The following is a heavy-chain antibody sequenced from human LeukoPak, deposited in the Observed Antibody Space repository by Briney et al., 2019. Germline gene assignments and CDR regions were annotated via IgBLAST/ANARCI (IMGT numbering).Heavy chain of an antibody. Sequence: GGSLRLSCAASGFTFTSYSMNWVRQAPGKGLEWVSYISSSGRPIYYADSVKGRFTISRDNAKNSLYLQMNSLRAEDTAVYYCAREREHDYGIDYWGQGTLVTVSS. CDR3: AREREHDYGIDY. J-gene: IGHJ4*02. CDR2: ISSSGRPI. D-gene: IGHD4-17*01. V-gene: IGHV3-48*01. CDR1: GFTFTSYS.